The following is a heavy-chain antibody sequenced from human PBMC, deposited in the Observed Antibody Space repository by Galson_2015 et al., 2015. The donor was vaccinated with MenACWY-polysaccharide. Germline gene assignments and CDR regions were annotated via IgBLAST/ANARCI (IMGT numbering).Heavy chain of an antibody. J-gene: IGHJ4*02. CDR1: GGSISTGSSY. Sequence: LSLTCSVSGGSISTGSSYWSWIRQPAGKGLEWIGRIHSRGSTYYNPSLKSRVTISVDTSKNQFSLKLTSVTAADTAVYYCARQGGSGRSHDYWGQGTLVTVSS. D-gene: IGHD5-12*01. V-gene: IGHV4-61*02. CDR2: IHSRGST. CDR3: ARQGGSGRSHDY.